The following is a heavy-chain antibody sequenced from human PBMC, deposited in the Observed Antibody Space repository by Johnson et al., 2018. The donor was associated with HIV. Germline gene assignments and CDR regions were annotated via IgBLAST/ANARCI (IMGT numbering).Heavy chain of an antibody. V-gene: IGHV3-15*01. CDR2: IKSKTDGGTT. CDR1: GFTFSNVW. CDR3: TTRTVLDAFEI. D-gene: IGHD4-11*01. J-gene: IGHJ3*02. Sequence: VQLVESGGGLVKPGGSLRLSCAASGFTFSNVWMSWVRQTPGKGLEWVGRIKSKTDGGTTDYAAPVKGRFTISSDDSKHTLYLQMNSLKTEDKAVYYCTTRTVLDAFEIWGQGTTVTVSS.